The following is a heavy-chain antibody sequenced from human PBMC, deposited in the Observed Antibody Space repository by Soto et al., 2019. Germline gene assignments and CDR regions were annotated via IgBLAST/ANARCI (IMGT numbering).Heavy chain of an antibody. CDR1: GFTFSNYA. D-gene: IGHD3-3*01. CDR2: ISGSGGST. Sequence: PGGSLRLSCAASGFTFSNYAMSWVRQAPGKGLEWVSGISGSGGSTYYADSVKGRFTISRDNSKNTLYLQMNSLRAEDTAVYYCAKAGFWSGYLIDYWGQGTLVTVSS. J-gene: IGHJ4*02. V-gene: IGHV3-23*01. CDR3: AKAGFWSGYLIDY.